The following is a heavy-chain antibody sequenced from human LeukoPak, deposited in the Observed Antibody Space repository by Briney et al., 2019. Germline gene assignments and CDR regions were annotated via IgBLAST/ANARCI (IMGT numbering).Heavy chain of an antibody. CDR2: IYYSGST. D-gene: IGHD3-10*01. J-gene: IGHJ3*02. CDR3: ARQGWFGELAPDAFDI. V-gene: IGHV4-59*08. CDR1: GGSISSYY. Sequence: SETLSLTCTVSGGSISSYYWSWIRQPPGKGLEWIGYIYYSGSTNYNPSLKSRVTISVDTSKNQSSLKLSSVTAADTAVYYCARQGWFGELAPDAFDIWGQGTMVTVSS.